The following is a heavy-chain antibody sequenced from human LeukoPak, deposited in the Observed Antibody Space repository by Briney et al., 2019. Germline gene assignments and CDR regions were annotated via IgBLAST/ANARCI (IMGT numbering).Heavy chain of an antibody. CDR1: GGSISSYY. CDR2: IYYSGST. D-gene: IGHD3-10*01. J-gene: IGHJ5*02. Sequence: SETLSLTCTVSGGSISSYYWSWIRQPPGKGLKWIGYIYYSGSTNYNPSLKSRVTISVDTSKNQFSLKLSSVTAADTAVYYCARGGYGSGSPNANWFDPWGQGTLVTVSS. V-gene: IGHV4-59*01. CDR3: ARGGYGSGSPNANWFDP.